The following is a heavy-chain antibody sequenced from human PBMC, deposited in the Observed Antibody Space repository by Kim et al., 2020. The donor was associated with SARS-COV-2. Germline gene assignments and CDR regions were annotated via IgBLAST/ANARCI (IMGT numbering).Heavy chain of an antibody. V-gene: IGHV3-74*01. CDR1: GFTFSSYW. D-gene: IGHD2-15*01. J-gene: IGHJ4*02. CDR2: INSDGSRT. CDR3: ARSRYCSGGTCYLSY. Sequence: GGSLRLSCAASGFTFSSYWMHWVRQAPGKGLVWVSRINSDGSRTSYADSVKGRFTISRDNAKNTLYLQMNSLRAEDTAVYYCARSRYCSGGTCYLSYWGQGTLVTVSS.